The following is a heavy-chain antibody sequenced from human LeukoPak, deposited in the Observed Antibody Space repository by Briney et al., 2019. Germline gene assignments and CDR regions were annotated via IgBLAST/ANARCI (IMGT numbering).Heavy chain of an antibody. CDR2: IYHSGST. D-gene: IGHD2-15*01. J-gene: IGHJ4*02. Sequence: SETLSLTCAVSGYFISSGYYWGWIRQPPGKGLEWIGSIYHSGSTYYNPSLKSRVTISVDTSKNQSSLKLSSVTAADTAVYYCARLPYCSGGSCYSAGDYWGQGTLVTVSS. CDR1: GYFISSGYY. V-gene: IGHV4-38-2*01. CDR3: ARLPYCSGGSCYSAGDY.